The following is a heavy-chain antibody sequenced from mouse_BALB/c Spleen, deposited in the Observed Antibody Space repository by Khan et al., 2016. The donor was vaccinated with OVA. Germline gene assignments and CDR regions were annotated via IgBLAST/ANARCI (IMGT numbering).Heavy chain of an antibody. CDR1: GYTFTSYW. Sequence: QVQLKQSGAELVRPGASVKLSCKTSGYTFTSYWIHWAKQRSGQGLEWIARIYPGTDNTYYNESLKDKATLTADKSSSTAYMQHSRWKSEESAVYFCAREEALYCFDYWGQGTTLPVSS. CDR2: IYPGTDNT. CDR3: AREEALYCFDY. J-gene: IGHJ2*01. D-gene: IGHD3-2*02. V-gene: IGHV1-76*01.